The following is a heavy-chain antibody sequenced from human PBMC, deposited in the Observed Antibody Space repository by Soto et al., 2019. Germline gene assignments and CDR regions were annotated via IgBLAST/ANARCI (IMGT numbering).Heavy chain of an antibody. CDR2: ISYDRSNK. J-gene: IGHJ4*02. CDR1: GFTFNNYA. CDR3: ARGHPLGSSYSPGCYHCDY. V-gene: IGHV3-30-3*01. Sequence: QVQLVESGGGVVQPGRSLRLSCAAAGFTFNNYAMHWVRQSPGKGLEWVAFISYDRSNKDYADSVKGRFTISRDYSTNTLYLQINSLPPEDTAVYYCARGHPLGSSYSPGCYHCDYWGQGTLVAVSS. D-gene: IGHD5-18*01.